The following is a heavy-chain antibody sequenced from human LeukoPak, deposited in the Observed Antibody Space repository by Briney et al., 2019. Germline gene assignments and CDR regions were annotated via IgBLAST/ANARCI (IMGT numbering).Heavy chain of an antibody. CDR2: MNPNSGDT. V-gene: IGHV1-8*01. CDR3: ARGSGGYYLFDY. D-gene: IGHD3-22*01. CDR1: GYTFTSYD. Sequence: ASVKVSCKASGYTFTSYDINWVRQATGQGLEWMGWMNPNSGDTGYAQKFQGRVTMTRNTSISTAYMELSSLRSEDTAVYYCARGSGGYYLFDYWGQGTLVTVSS. J-gene: IGHJ4*02.